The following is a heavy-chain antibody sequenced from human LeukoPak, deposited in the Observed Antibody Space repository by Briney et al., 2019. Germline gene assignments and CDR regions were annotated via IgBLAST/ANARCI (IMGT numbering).Heavy chain of an antibody. Sequence: SETLSLTCAVYGGSFSGYYWSWIRQPPGKGLEWIGEINHSGSTNYNPSHKSRVTISVDTSKNQFSLKLSSVTAADTAVYYCARVWAAAGRAVDYWGQGTLVTVSS. V-gene: IGHV4-34*01. CDR3: ARVWAAAGRAVDY. CDR1: GGSFSGYY. D-gene: IGHD6-13*01. J-gene: IGHJ4*02. CDR2: INHSGST.